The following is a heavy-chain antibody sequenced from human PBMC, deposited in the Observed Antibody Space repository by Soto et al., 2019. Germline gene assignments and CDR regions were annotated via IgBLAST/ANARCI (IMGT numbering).Heavy chain of an antibody. D-gene: IGHD1-26*01. V-gene: IGHV3-7*03. CDR1: GFTFINYW. CDR2: IKQDGGEK. J-gene: IGHJ5*02. Sequence: PGGSLRLSWAASGFTFINYWMSWVRQAPGKGLEWVANIKQDGGEKYYVDSVKGRFTISRDNAENSLYLQMNSLRAGDTAVYYCARTKANKWFDPWGQGTLVTVSS. CDR3: ARTKANKWFDP.